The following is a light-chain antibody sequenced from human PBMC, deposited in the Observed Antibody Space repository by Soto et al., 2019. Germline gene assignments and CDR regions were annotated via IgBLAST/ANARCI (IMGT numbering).Light chain of an antibody. Sequence: QSALTQPPSVSGSPGQSVAISCTGTSSDVGSYNCVSWYQQPPGTAPKVMIYEVSNRPSGVPDRFSGSKSGNTASLTISGLQAEDEADYYCSSYTSSSTYVFGTGTKVTVL. V-gene: IGLV2-18*02. CDR1: SSDVGSYNC. CDR2: EVS. J-gene: IGLJ1*01. CDR3: SSYTSSSTYV.